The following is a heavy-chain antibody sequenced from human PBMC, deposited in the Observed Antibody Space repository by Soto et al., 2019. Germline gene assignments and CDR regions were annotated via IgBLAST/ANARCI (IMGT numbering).Heavy chain of an antibody. CDR1: GGSISSYY. CDR3: ARDVTSSTYYYLSPGGFDP. J-gene: IGHJ5*02. CDR2: ISSSSSYI. Sequence: ETLSLTCTVSGGSISSYYWSWIRQPPGKGLEWVSSISSSSSYIYYADSVKGRFTISRDNAKNSLYLQMDSLRAEDTAVYYCARDVTSSTYYYLSPGGFDPWGQGTLVTVSS. D-gene: IGHD3-22*01. V-gene: IGHV3-21*01.